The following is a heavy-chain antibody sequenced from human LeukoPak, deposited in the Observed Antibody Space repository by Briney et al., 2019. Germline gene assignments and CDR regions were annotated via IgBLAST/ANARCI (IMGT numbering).Heavy chain of an antibody. CDR3: ARDIVSSFLKGATVTHVFDY. CDR1: GGTFSSYA. V-gene: IGHV1-2*04. Sequence: ASVTVSCKASGGTFSSYAISWVRQAPGQGLEWMGWINPNSGGTNYTQKFQGWVTMTRDTSISTVYMELSRLRSDDTAVYYCARDIVSSFLKGATVTHVFDYWGQGTLITVSS. J-gene: IGHJ4*02. CDR2: INPNSGGT. D-gene: IGHD4-17*01.